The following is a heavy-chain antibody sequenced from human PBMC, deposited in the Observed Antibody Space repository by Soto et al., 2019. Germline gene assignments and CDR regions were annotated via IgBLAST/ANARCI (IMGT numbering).Heavy chain of an antibody. Sequence: QVQLVQSGAEVKKPGSSVKVSCKASGGTFSSYAISWVRQAPGQGLEWMGGIIPIFGTANYAQKFQGRVTITADESTSTAYMELCSLRSEDTAVYYSARTVVVVAARNYFDYWGQGTLVTVSS. CDR2: IIPIFGTA. CDR3: ARTVVVVAARNYFDY. D-gene: IGHD2-15*01. CDR1: GGTFSSYA. V-gene: IGHV1-69*01. J-gene: IGHJ4*02.